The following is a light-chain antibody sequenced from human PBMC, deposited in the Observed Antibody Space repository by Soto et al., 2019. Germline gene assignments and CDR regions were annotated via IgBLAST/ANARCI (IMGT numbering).Light chain of an antibody. CDR2: EVS. CDR3: CSYAGSSTLSYV. Sequence: QSALTQPASVSGSPGQSITISCTGTSSDVGSYNLVSWYQQHPGKAPKLMIYEVSKRPSGVSNRFSGSKSGNTASLTISGLQAEDEADYYCCSYAGSSTLSYVFGTGTQLTVL. J-gene: IGLJ1*01. V-gene: IGLV2-23*02. CDR1: SSDVGSYNL.